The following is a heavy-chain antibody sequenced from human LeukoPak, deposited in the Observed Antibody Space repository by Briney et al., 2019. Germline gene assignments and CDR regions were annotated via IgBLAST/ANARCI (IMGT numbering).Heavy chain of an antibody. CDR3: ARRGATDLFPFDY. CDR2: IIPIFGPP. CDR1: GGIFRSYG. Sequence: SVKVSCKASGGIFRSYGFSWVRQAPGQGLEWMGEIIPIFGPPNYEQKFQGRVTITADESTNTAYMEMSSLTSEDTAVYYCARRGATDLFPFDYWGQGTQVTVSS. D-gene: IGHD1-26*01. J-gene: IGHJ4*02. V-gene: IGHV1-69*01.